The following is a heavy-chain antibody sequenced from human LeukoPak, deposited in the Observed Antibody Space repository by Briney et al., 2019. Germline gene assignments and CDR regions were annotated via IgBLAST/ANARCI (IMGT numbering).Heavy chain of an antibody. Sequence: PGGSLRLSCAASGFTFSNYAMSWVRQAPGKGLEWVSVNSGSGGSTDYADSVKGRFTISRDNSKNTLYLQMNSLRAEDSAVYYCAKVHETSGYLRAFDYWGQGTLVTVSS. J-gene: IGHJ4*02. CDR2: NSGSGGST. CDR3: AKVHETSGYLRAFDY. D-gene: IGHD3-22*01. V-gene: IGHV3-23*01. CDR1: GFTFSNYA.